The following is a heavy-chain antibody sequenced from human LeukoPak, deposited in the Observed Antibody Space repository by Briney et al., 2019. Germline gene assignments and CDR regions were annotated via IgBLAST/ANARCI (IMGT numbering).Heavy chain of an antibody. J-gene: IGHJ3*02. V-gene: IGHV3-74*01. D-gene: IGHD5-12*01. CDR1: GFTFSSYW. CDR2: IISDGSST. CDR3: AVEDLDLTVGTSGAFDI. Sequence: GGSLRLSCVASGFTFSSYWMHWVRQAPGKGLVWVSRIISDGSSTSYADSVKGRFTISRDNAKNTLFLQMNSLRAEDTALYYCAVEDLDLTVGTSGAFDIWGQGTMVTVSS.